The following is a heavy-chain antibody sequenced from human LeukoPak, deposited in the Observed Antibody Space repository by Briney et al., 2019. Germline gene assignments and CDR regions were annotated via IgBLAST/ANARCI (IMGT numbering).Heavy chain of an antibody. J-gene: IGHJ5*02. Sequence: SVKVSCKASGGTFSSYAISWVRQAPGQGLEWMGRIIPIFGTANYAQKFQGRVTITTDESTSTAYMELSRLRSDDTAVYYCARGARIFSNWFDPWGQGTLVTVSS. V-gene: IGHV1-69*05. D-gene: IGHD3-3*01. CDR3: ARGARIFSNWFDP. CDR1: GGTFSSYA. CDR2: IIPIFGTA.